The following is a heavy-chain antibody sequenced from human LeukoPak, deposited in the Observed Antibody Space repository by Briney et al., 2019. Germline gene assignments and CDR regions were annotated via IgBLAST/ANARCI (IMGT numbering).Heavy chain of an antibody. J-gene: IGHJ4*02. CDR3: ARPSYCSSTSCYGFDY. Sequence: SVKVSCKASGGTFSSYAISWVRQAPGQGLEWMGGIIPIFGTANYAQKFQGRVTITTDESTSTAYMELSSLRSEDTAVYYCARPSYCSSTSCYGFDYWGQGTLVTVSS. CDR2: IIPIFGTA. D-gene: IGHD2-2*01. V-gene: IGHV1-69*05. CDR1: GGTFSSYA.